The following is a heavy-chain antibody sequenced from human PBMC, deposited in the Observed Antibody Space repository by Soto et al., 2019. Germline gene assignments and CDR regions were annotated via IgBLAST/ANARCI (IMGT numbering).Heavy chain of an antibody. V-gene: IGHV1-8*01. CDR1: GYTFTSYD. CDR2: MNPNSGNT. CDR3: GGSFWSGEYFDY. Sequence: QVQLVQSGAEVKKPGASVKVSCKASGYTFTSYDINWVRQATGQGLEWKGWMNPNSGNTGYAQKFQVRGTMTRNTSISKVYMELSSLRSEDTGVYDCGGSFWSGEYFDYWGQGTLVTVSS. D-gene: IGHD3-3*01. J-gene: IGHJ4*02.